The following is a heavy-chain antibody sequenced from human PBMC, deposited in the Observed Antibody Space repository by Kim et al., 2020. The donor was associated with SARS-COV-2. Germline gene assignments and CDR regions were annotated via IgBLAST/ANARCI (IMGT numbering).Heavy chain of an antibody. V-gene: IGHV3-74*01. CDR2: INSDGTTT. CDR1: GFTFSSHW. J-gene: IGHJ4*02. Sequence: GGSLRLSCAASGFTFSSHWMHWVRQAPGKGQVWVSRINSDGTTTSYADSVKGRFTISRDNAKNTLYLQMNSLRAEDTAVYYCARRQFSSGWYYFDYWGQGTLVTVSS. CDR3: ARRQFSSGWYYFDY. D-gene: IGHD6-19*01.